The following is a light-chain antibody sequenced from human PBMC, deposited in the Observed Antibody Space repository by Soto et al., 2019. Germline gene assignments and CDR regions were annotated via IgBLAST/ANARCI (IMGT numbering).Light chain of an antibody. J-gene: IGKJ1*01. CDR3: QHYNSYSPT. CDR2: KAS. Sequence: DIQMTQSPSTLSGSVGDRVTITCRASQTISSWLAWYQQKPGKAPKLLIYKASTLKSGVPSRFSGSGSGTEFTLTISSLQPDDFATYYCQHYNSYSPTFGQGTKVDTK. CDR1: QTISSW. V-gene: IGKV1-5*03.